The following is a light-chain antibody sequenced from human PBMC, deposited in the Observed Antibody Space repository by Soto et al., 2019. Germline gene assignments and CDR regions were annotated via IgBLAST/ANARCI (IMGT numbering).Light chain of an antibody. V-gene: IGKV3-11*01. Sequence: EFVLTQSPAILSLSPGEGATLSCRASQSLSTSLAWYQHKPGQAPRLLIYDASYRAPGIPARFSGSGSGTDFTITVSSLEPEDCAVYYCQPRSNWLTFGGGTKVEI. CDR2: DAS. CDR3: QPRSNWLT. CDR1: QSLSTS. J-gene: IGKJ4*01.